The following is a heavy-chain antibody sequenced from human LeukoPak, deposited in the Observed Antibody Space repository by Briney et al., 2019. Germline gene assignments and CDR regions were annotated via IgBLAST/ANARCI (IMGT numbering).Heavy chain of an antibody. CDR1: GGSFSGYY. CDR3: ARSQIAVAGTWFDP. CDR2: INHSGST. V-gene: IGHV4-34*01. Sequence: SETLSLTCTVYGGSFSGYYWSWIRQPPGKGLEWIGEINHSGSTNYNPSLKSRVTISVDTSKNQFSLKLSSVTAADTAVYYCARSQIAVAGTWFDPWGQGTLVTVSS. J-gene: IGHJ5*02. D-gene: IGHD6-19*01.